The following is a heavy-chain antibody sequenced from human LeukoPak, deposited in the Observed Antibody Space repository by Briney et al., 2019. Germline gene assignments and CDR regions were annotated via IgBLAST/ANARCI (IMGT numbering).Heavy chain of an antibody. J-gene: IGHJ3*02. CDR2: ISAYNGNT. Sequence: ASVKVSCKASGYTFTSYGISWVRQAPGQGLEWMGWISAYNGNTNYAQELQGRVTMTTDTSTSTAYMELRSLRSDDTAVYYCARVLVVLGWDAFDIWGQGTMVTVSS. CDR3: ARVLVVLGWDAFDI. D-gene: IGHD2-8*02. V-gene: IGHV1-18*01. CDR1: GYTFTSYG.